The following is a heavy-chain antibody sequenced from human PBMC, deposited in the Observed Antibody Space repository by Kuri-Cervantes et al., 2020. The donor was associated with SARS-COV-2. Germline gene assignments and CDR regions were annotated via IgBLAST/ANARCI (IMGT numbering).Heavy chain of an antibody. CDR3: ARGMSSGWHPGAEYFQH. V-gene: IGHV1-69*13. CDR1: GGTFSSYA. D-gene: IGHD6-19*01. CDR2: IIPTFGTA. Sequence: SVKVSCKASGGTFSSYAISWVRQAPGQGLEWMGGIIPTFGTANYAQNFQGRVTITADESTSTAYMELSSLRSEDTAVYYCARGMSSGWHPGAEYFQHWGQGTLVTVSS. J-gene: IGHJ1*01.